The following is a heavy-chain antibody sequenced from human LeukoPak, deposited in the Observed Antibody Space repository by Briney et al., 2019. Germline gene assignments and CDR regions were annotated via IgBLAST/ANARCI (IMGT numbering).Heavy chain of an antibody. Sequence: GGSLRLSCAASGFTFSSYGMSWVRQAPGKGLEWVSAISGSGGSTYYADSVKGRFTISRDNSKNTLYLQMNSLRAEDTAVYYCARVNTGWYYFDYWGQGILVTVSS. CDR1: GFTFSSYG. CDR3: ARVNTGWYYFDY. J-gene: IGHJ4*02. CDR2: ISGSGGST. D-gene: IGHD6-19*01. V-gene: IGHV3-23*01.